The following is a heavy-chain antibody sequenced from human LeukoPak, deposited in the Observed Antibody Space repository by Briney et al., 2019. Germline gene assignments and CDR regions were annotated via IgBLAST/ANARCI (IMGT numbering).Heavy chain of an antibody. V-gene: IGHV3-21*01. D-gene: IGHD1-14*01. Sequence: GGSLRLSCAASGFSFSSSGINWVRQAPGKGLEWVSSIGSTGTDRYYADSVEGRFTISRDNAKNSLYLQMNSLRAEDTAVYYCATETIGRHYDYWGQGTLLTVSS. CDR2: IGSTGTDR. CDR1: GFSFSSSG. CDR3: ATETIGRHYDY. J-gene: IGHJ4*02.